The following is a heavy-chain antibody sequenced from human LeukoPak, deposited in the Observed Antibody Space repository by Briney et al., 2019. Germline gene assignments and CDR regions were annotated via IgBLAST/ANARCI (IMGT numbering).Heavy chain of an antibody. Sequence: PSQTLSLTCTVAGGSISYYYWSWIRQPPGKGLEFIGYISKSGRSDYSPSLQSRVTISMDTSNNQFSLKLKSVTAADTAVYYCARALPDAGERSTIRFDPWGQGTLVTVSS. CDR3: ARALPDAGERSTIRFDP. V-gene: IGHV4-59*01. D-gene: IGHD4-17*01. CDR1: GGSISYYY. CDR2: ISKSGRS. J-gene: IGHJ5*02.